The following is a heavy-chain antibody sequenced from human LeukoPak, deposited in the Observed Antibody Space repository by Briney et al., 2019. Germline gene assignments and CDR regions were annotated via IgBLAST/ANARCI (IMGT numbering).Heavy chain of an antibody. J-gene: IGHJ2*01. CDR3: AKDRIAVAGFYWYFDL. CDR2: ISGSGGSI. D-gene: IGHD6-19*01. CDR1: GFTFSSYA. V-gene: IGHV3-23*01. Sequence: PGGSLGLSCAASGFTFSSYAMSWVRQAPGKGLEWVSAISGSGGSIYYADSVKGRFTISRDNSKNTLYLQMNSLRAEDTAVYYCAKDRIAVAGFYWYFDLWGRGTLVTVSS.